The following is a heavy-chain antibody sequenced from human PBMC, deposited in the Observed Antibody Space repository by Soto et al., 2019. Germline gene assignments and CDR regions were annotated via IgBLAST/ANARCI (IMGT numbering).Heavy chain of an antibody. CDR1: GGSISSSNW. J-gene: IGHJ6*02. D-gene: IGHD2-15*01. CDR2: IYHSGST. Sequence: QVQLQESGPGLVKPSGTLSLTCAVSGGSISSSNWWSWVRQPPGKGLEWIGEIYHSGSTNYNPSLKSGGTISVDKSKNQFSLKLSSVTAADTAVYYCARGALLGRFYYYYYGMDVWGQGTTVTVSS. V-gene: IGHV4-4*02. CDR3: ARGALLGRFYYYYYGMDV.